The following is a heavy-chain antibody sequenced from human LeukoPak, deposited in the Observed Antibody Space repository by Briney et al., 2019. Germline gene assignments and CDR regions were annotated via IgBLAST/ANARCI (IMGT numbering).Heavy chain of an antibody. CDR3: ASPSYFDPYYYYGMDV. V-gene: IGHV3-11*01. D-gene: IGHD3-9*01. CDR1: GFTFSDYY. Sequence: PGGSLRLSCAASGFTFSDYYMSWIRQAPGKGLEWVSYISSSGSTIYYADSVKGRFTISRDNAKNSLYLQMNSLRAEDTAVYYCASPSYFDPYYYYGMDVWGQGTTVTVSS. J-gene: IGHJ6*02. CDR2: ISSSGSTI.